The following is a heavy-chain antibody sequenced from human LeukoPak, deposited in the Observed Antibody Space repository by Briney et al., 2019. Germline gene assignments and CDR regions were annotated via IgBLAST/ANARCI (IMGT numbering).Heavy chain of an antibody. J-gene: IGHJ5*02. V-gene: IGHV3-7*01. CDR3: ASITIFGVVPGGFDP. Sequence: PGGSLRLSCAASGFTFSSYWMSWVRQAPGKGLEWVANIRQDGSEKYYVDSEKGRFTISRDNAKNSLYLQMNSLRAEDTAVYYCASITIFGVVPGGFDPWGQGTLVTVSS. CDR1: GFTFSSYW. D-gene: IGHD3-3*01. CDR2: IRQDGSEK.